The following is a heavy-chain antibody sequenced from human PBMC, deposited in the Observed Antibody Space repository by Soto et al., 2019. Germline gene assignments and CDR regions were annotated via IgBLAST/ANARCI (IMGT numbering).Heavy chain of an antibody. CDR3: ARGSSYYDSSGYGHDAFDI. V-gene: IGHV4-30-4*01. Sequence: QVQLQESGPGLVKPSQTLSLTCTVSGGSISSGDYYWSWIRQPPGKGLEWIGYIYYSGSTYYNPSLKSRVTISVDTSKNQFSLKLSSVTAADTAVYYCARGSSYYDSSGYGHDAFDIWGQGTMVTVSS. CDR2: IYYSGST. J-gene: IGHJ3*02. CDR1: GGSISSGDYY. D-gene: IGHD3-22*01.